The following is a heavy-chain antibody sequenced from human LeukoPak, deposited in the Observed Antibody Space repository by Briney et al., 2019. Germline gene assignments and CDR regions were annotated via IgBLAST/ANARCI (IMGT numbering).Heavy chain of an antibody. CDR1: GFSFSNAY. V-gene: IGHV3-15*01. J-gene: IGHJ4*02. Sequence: PGGSLRLSCAASGFSFSNAYMSWVRQAPGKGLEWVGHIKSKADGGTTDYGAPVKGRFTVSRDDSKNTLYLQMNGLKTGDTAVYYCTTGTWIQLWLADYWGQGTLVTVSS. CDR2: IKSKADGGTT. CDR3: TTGTWIQLWLADY. D-gene: IGHD5-18*01.